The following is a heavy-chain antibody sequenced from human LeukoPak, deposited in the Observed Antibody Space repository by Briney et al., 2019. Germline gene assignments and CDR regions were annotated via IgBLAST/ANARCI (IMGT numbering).Heavy chain of an antibody. V-gene: IGHV4-59*11. D-gene: IGHD6-25*01. CDR1: NCSISSHY. Sequence: PSETLSLTCTFSNCSISSHYLSWIRQPPGKGLECIGLIYSSGYTNYNPSLKSRVTISVDTSRNQFSLKLSSAPAADTAVYFCARNERRAQKDTYYAYFYYMDVWGKGSTVTVSS. CDR3: ARNERRAQKDTYYAYFYYMDV. CDR2: IYSSGYT. J-gene: IGHJ6*03.